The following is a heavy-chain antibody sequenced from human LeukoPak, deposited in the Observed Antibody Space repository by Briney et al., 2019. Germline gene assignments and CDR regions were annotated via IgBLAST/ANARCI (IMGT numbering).Heavy chain of an antibody. V-gene: IGHV3-48*04. CDR1: GFTFSSYT. D-gene: IGHD3-16*02. Sequence: GGSLRLSCAASGFTFSSYTMNWVRQAPGKGLEWVSYISSSGSTIYYADSVKGRFTISRDNAKNSLYLQMNSLRAEDTAVYYCASDGYDYVWGSYRYEASDYWGQGTLVTVSS. CDR3: ASDGYDYVWGSYRYEASDY. CDR2: ISSSGSTI. J-gene: IGHJ4*02.